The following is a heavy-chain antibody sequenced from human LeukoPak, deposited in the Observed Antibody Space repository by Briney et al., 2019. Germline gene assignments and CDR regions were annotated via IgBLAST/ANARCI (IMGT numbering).Heavy chain of an antibody. CDR1: EFTFSSYG. V-gene: IGHV3-7*01. CDR3: ARDPKRRDGYNYY. J-gene: IGHJ4*02. Sequence: GGSLSPSWAASEFTFSSYGMSWVRQPPGKGLEWVANIKQDGSEKYYVDSVKGRFTISRDNAKNSLYLQMNSLRVEDTAVYYCARDPKRRDGYNYYWGQGTLVTVSS. CDR2: IKQDGSEK. D-gene: IGHD5-24*01.